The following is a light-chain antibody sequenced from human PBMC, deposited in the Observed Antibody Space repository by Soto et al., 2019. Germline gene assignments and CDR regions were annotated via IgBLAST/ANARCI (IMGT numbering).Light chain of an antibody. CDR1: QSLLHSNGYNY. V-gene: IGKV2-28*01. J-gene: IGKJ1*01. CDR3: MQALQTGT. Sequence: DIVMTQSPLSLPVTPGEPASISCRSSQSLLHSNGYNYLDWYLQKPGQSPQLLIYLGSNRASGVPDRFSSSGSGTNITLTISRVEAEDVGVYYCMQALQTGTFGQGTKVEIK. CDR2: LGS.